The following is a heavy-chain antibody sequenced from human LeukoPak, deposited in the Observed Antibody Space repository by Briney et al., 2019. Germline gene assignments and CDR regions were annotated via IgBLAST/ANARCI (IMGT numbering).Heavy chain of an antibody. CDR3: ARVRGGQLVAPHFDY. CDR2: IYHSGST. J-gene: IGHJ4*02. CDR1: GGSISSSNW. Sequence: ASETLSLTCAVSGGSISSSNWWSWVRQPPGKGLEWIGEIYHSGSTNYNPSLKSRVTISVDKSKNQFSLKLSSVTAADTAVYYCARVRGGQLVAPHFDYWGQGTLVTVSS. D-gene: IGHD6-6*01. V-gene: IGHV4-4*02.